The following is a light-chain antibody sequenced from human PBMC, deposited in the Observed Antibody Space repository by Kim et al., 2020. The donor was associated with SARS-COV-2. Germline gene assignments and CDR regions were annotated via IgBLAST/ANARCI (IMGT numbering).Light chain of an antibody. J-gene: IGKJ5*01. Sequence: CPGERATLSCRASQSVSRYLAWYQQKPGQAPRLLIYDASNRATGIPARFSGSGSGTDFTLTISSLEPEDFAVYYCQQRSNWPPITFGQGTRLEIK. CDR2: DAS. V-gene: IGKV3-11*01. CDR1: QSVSRY. CDR3: QQRSNWPPIT.